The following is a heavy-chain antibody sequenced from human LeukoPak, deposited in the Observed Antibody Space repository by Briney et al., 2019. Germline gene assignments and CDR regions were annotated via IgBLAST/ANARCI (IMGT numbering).Heavy chain of an antibody. CDR1: GFTSNTYA. CDR3: ASFDYGGNSDSFEI. D-gene: IGHD4-23*01. J-gene: IGHJ3*02. Sequence: GGSLRLSCAASGFTSNTYAMSWVRQAPGKGLEWVSVIYSGGSTYYADSVKGRFTISRDNSKNTVYLQMNSLRAEETAVYYCASFDYGGNSDSFEIWGQGTMVTVSS. CDR2: IYSGGST. V-gene: IGHV3-66*01.